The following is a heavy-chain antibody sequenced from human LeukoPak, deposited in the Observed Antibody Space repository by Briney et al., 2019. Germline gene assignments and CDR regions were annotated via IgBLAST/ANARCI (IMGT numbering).Heavy chain of an antibody. CDR1: GYSISSGYY. CDR2: IYHSGST. J-gene: IGHJ4*02. V-gene: IGHV4-38-2*02. CDR3: ARTDSSSWYSGSYFDY. D-gene: IGHD6-13*01. Sequence: SETLSLTCTVSGYSISSGYYWGWIRQPPGKGLEWIGSIYHSGSTYYNPSLKSRVTISVETSKNQFSLKLSSVTAADTAVYYCARTDSSSWYSGSYFDYWGQGTLVTVSS.